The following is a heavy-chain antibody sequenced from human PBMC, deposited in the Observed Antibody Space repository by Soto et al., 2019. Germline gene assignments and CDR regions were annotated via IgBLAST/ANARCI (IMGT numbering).Heavy chain of an antibody. Sequence: PSETLSLTCTVSGGSIGSSNYYWGWIRQPPGKGLEWIGSIFYSGSTYYNPSLKSRVTISVDTSKNHFSLQLSSVTAADTAVYYCARWVEVSLDYFDAWGQGNPVTVSS. D-gene: IGHD2-15*01. CDR3: ARWVEVSLDYFDA. CDR2: IFYSGST. J-gene: IGHJ4*02. V-gene: IGHV4-39*02. CDR1: GGSIGSSNYY.